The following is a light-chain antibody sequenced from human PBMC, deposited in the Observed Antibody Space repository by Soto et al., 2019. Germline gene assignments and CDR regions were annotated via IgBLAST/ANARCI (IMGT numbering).Light chain of an antibody. CDR2: GAS. V-gene: IGKV3-20*01. Sequence: EIVLTQSPGTLSLSTGERATLSCRASQSVSNNYLAWYQQKPGQAPRLLIYGASNRATGIPDRFSGSGSGTDFTLTISRLEPEDFAVYSCQQYGSLPQTFGQGTKVDIK. CDR1: QSVSNNY. J-gene: IGKJ1*01. CDR3: QQYGSLPQT.